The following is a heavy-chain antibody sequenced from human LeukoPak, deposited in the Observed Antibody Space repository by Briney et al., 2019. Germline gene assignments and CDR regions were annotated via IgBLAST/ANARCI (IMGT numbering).Heavy chain of an antibody. J-gene: IGHJ3*02. Sequence: GASVKVSRKASGYTFTGYYMHWVRQAPGQGLEWMGRINPNSGGTNYAQNFQGRVTMTRDTSISTAYMELSRLRSDDTAVYYCATIPMYSGSYSYAFDIWGQGTMVTVSS. D-gene: IGHD1-26*01. CDR2: INPNSGGT. CDR1: GYTFTGYY. V-gene: IGHV1-2*06. CDR3: ATIPMYSGSYSYAFDI.